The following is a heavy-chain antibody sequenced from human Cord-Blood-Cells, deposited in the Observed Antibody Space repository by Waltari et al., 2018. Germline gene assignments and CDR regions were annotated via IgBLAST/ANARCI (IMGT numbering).Heavy chain of an antibody. J-gene: IGHJ4*02. CDR2: ITHSGST. D-gene: IGHD6-19*01. V-gene: IGHV4-34*01. CDR1: GGSFRGYY. CDR3: ARSSGSSGWYVDY. Sequence: QVQLQQWGAGMLKPSETLSLTCAVYGGSFRGYYWSWIRQPPGKGLEWIGEITHSGSTNYNPSRKRRVTISVDTSKNQFSLKLSSVTGADTAVYYCARSSGSSGWYVDYWGQGTLVTVSS.